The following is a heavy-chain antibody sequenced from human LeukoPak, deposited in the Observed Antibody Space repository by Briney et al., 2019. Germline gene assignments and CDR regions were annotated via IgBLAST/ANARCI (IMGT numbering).Heavy chain of an antibody. J-gene: IGHJ1*01. CDR2: ISGSGGST. D-gene: IGHD3-22*01. Sequence: QPGGSLRLSCAASGFTFSSYAMSWVRQAPGKGLEWVSDISGSGGSTYYADSVKGRFTISRDNSKNTLYLQMNSLRAEDTAVYYCAKGPMGYYDSSGYPTEAEYFQHWGQGTLVTVSS. CDR1: GFTFSSYA. V-gene: IGHV3-23*01. CDR3: AKGPMGYYDSSGYPTEAEYFQH.